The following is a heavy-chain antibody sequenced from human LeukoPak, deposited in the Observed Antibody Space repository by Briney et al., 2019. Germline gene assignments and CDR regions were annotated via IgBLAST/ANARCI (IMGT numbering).Heavy chain of an antibody. J-gene: IGHJ4*02. D-gene: IGHD5-18*01. CDR1: GFAFNEYN. V-gene: IGHV3-30*04. CDR2: IFYDGSSK. Sequence: GGSLRLSCAASGFAFNEYNLHWVRQTPGKGLEWVTFIFYDGSSKKEADSVKGRFSISRDNSKNTVYLQMNSLRPEDTAVYYCARDFSARYTIDYWGQGTLVTVSS. CDR3: ARDFSARYTIDY.